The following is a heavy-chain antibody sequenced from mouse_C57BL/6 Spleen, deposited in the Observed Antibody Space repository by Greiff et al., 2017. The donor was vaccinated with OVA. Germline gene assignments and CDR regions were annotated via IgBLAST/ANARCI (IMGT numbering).Heavy chain of an antibody. CDR2: ISSGSSTI. CDR3: ARRSTYYTMDD. Sequence: DVKLEESGGGLVKPGGSLKLSCEASGFTFSDYGMHWVRQAPEKGLEWVAYISSGSSTIYYADTVKGRFTISRDNAKNTLFLQMTSLTSEDTAMYYYARRSTYYTMDDWGQGTSVTVST. J-gene: IGHJ4*01. CDR1: GFTFSDYG. V-gene: IGHV5-17*01.